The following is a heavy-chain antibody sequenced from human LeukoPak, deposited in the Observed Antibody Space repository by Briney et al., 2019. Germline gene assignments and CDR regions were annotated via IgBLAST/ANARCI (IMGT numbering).Heavy chain of an antibody. D-gene: IGHD1-26*01. CDR3: AKEGPGNYYSAYFDS. CDR2: ISYEASTT. J-gene: IGHJ4*02. V-gene: IGHV3-30*18. Sequence: PGTPLRLSCAASGFTFRNYGMQWVRQAPGKGLEWVAVISYEASTTYYADSVKGRFTISRDNSRNTLSLQMNGLRPEDTAVYYCAKEGPGNYYSAYFDSWGQGTLVTVSS. CDR1: GFTFRNYG.